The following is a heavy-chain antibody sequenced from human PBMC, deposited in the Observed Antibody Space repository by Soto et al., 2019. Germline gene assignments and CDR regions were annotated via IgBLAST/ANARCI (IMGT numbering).Heavy chain of an antibody. D-gene: IGHD1-7*01. CDR3: ARGKTILNGMHV. V-gene: IGHV4-34*01. CDR1: GGSFSGYY. CDR2: INHSGST. J-gene: IGHJ6*02. Sequence: SETLSLTCAVYGGSFSGYYWSWIRQPPGKGLEWIGEINHSGSTNYNPSLKSRVTISVDTSKNQFSLKLSSVTAADTAVYYCARGKTILNGMHVGGQGTTVTVS.